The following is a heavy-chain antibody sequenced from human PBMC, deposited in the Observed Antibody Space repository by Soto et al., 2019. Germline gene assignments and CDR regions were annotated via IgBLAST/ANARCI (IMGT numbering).Heavy chain of an antibody. CDR2: LSIDGSIR. V-gene: IGHV3-30-3*01. J-gene: IGHJ5*02. Sequence: QVQLVESGGGVVQPGKSLRLSCAVSGFTFSLYPMHWVRQAPGKGLEWVALLSIDGSIRYYADSVKGRFTISRDNSKDTLYLQMNSLRPEDTAIYYCWGGPKDNWFDPRGQGTLVTVSS. CDR3: WGGPKDNWFDP. CDR1: GFTFSLYP. D-gene: IGHD3-16*01.